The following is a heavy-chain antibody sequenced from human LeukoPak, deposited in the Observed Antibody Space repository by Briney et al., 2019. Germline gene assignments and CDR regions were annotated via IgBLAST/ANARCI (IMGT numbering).Heavy chain of an antibody. D-gene: IGHD6-19*01. CDR1: GFTFNTHP. Sequence: GGSLRLSCAASGFTFNTHPMNWVRQAPGKGLEWISHIRDSGITDYADSVKGRFTISRDNAKNSLYLQMNSLRAEDTALYYCAKGIRIAVAGTAPPGFDYWGQGTLVTVSS. J-gene: IGHJ4*02. CDR2: IRDSGIT. CDR3: AKGIRIAVAGTAPPGFDY. V-gene: IGHV3-69-1*01.